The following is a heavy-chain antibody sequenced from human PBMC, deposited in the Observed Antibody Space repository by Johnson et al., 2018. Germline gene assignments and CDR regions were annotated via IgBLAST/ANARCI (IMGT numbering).Heavy chain of an antibody. D-gene: IGHD5-18*01. V-gene: IGHV3-30*18. Sequence: QVQLVQSGGGVVQPGRSLRLSCAASGFTFSSYGMHWVRQAPGKGLEWVAVISYDGSNKYYADSVKGRFTISRDNSKNTLYLQMNSRRAEDTAVYYCAKYLGEQLWFHYGVDVWGQGTTVTVSS. CDR3: AKYLGEQLWFHYGVDV. J-gene: IGHJ6*01. CDR2: ISYDGSNK. CDR1: GFTFSSYG.